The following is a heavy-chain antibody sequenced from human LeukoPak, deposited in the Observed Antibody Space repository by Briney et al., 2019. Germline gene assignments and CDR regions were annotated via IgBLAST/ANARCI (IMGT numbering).Heavy chain of an antibody. Sequence: PGGSLRLSCAASGLTFSSHWMHWVRQAPGKGLEWVSAISGSGGSTYYADSVKGRFTISRDNSKNTLYLQMNSLRAEDTAVYYCAKEHDDFWSGYCTFDYWGQGTLVTVSS. CDR2: ISGSGGST. V-gene: IGHV3-23*01. CDR3: AKEHDDFWSGYCTFDY. D-gene: IGHD3-3*01. J-gene: IGHJ4*02. CDR1: GLTFSSHW.